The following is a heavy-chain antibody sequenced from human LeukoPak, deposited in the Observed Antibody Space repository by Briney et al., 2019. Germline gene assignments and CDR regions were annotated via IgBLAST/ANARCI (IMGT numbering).Heavy chain of an antibody. V-gene: IGHV3-48*03. Sequence: QSGGSLRLSCSAYGFTFSSYEMNWVRQAPGKGLEWVSYISSSGSTIYYADSVKGRFTISRDNAKNSLYLQMNSLRAEDTAVYYCARDQDAFDIWGQGTMVTVSS. CDR1: GFTFSSYE. J-gene: IGHJ3*02. CDR2: ISSSGSTI. CDR3: ARDQDAFDI.